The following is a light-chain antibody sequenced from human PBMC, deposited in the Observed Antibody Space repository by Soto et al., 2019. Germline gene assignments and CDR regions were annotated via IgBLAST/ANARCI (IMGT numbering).Light chain of an antibody. CDR2: AAS. CDR1: QGIRTY. J-gene: IGKJ2*01. Sequence: DVQLTQSPSFLSSSVGDRVTITCRASQGIRTYLAWYQQKPGKAPKLLIYAASTLQSGVPSRFSGSGSGTEFTLTISSLQPEDFATYFCQQSNTYPYTFGQGTKLEI. CDR3: QQSNTYPYT. V-gene: IGKV1-9*01.